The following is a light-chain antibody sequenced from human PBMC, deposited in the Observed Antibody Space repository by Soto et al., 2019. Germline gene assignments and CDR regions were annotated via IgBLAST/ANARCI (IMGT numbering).Light chain of an antibody. CDR1: DSLSTF. CDR3: QQRYNWPTIT. Sequence: EIVLTQSPATLSLSPGESVTLSCRASDSLSTFLAWYQQRPGQPPRLLIYDASNRATGIPDRFSGSGYGTDFTLTISNLEPEDSAVYYGQQRYNWPTITFGQGTRLEIK. CDR2: DAS. V-gene: IGKV3-11*01. J-gene: IGKJ5*01.